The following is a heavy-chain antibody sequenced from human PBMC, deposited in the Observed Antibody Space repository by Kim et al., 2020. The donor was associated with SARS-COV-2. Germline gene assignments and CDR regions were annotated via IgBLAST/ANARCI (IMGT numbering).Heavy chain of an antibody. D-gene: IGHD3-10*01. V-gene: IGHV3-30*18. Sequence: GSLRLSCAASGFTFSSYGMHWVRQAPGKGLEWVAVISYDGSNKYYADSVKGRFTISRDNSKKTLYLQMNSLRAEDTAVYYCAKEPGSGSYYAWTYYYYGMDVWGQGTTVTVSS. CDR2: ISYDGSNK. J-gene: IGHJ6*02. CDR3: AKEPGSGSYYAWTYYYYGMDV. CDR1: GFTFSSYG.